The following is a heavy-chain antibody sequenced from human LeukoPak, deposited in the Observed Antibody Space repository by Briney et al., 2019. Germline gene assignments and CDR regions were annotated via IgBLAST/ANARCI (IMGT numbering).Heavy chain of an antibody. CDR2: ISAYNGNT. J-gene: IGHJ6*02. Sequence: ASVKVSCKASGYTFTSYGISWVRQAPGQGLEWMGWISAYNGNTNYAQKLQGRVTMTTDTSTSTAYMELRSLRSDGTAVYYCARDRRGVDYYYYGMDVWGQGTTVTVSS. V-gene: IGHV1-18*01. CDR1: GYTFTSYG. D-gene: IGHD3-10*01. CDR3: ARDRRGVDYYYYGMDV.